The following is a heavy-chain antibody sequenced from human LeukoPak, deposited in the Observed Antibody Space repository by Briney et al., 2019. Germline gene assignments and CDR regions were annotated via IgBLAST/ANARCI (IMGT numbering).Heavy chain of an antibody. CDR2: IYYSGST. J-gene: IGHJ4*02. D-gene: IGHD3-10*01. V-gene: IGHV4-30-4*08. Sequence: SETLSLTCTVSGGSISSYYWSWIRQPPGKGLEWIGYIYYSGSTYYNPSLKSRVTISVDTSKNQFSLKLSSVTAADTAVYYCARVGNSMVRGVIAPLDYWGQGTLVTVSS. CDR3: ARVGNSMVRGVIAPLDY. CDR1: GGSISSYY.